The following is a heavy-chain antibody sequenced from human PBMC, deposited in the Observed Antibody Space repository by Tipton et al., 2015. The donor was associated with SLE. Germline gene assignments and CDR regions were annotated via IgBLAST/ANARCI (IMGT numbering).Heavy chain of an antibody. CDR1: GFSFGDYA. CDR2: ISWSSDTI. CDR3: VKDRGAIKYYGMDV. D-gene: IGHD3-16*01. V-gene: IGHV3-9*01. J-gene: IGHJ6*02. Sequence: RSLRLSCAASGFSFGDYAMHWVRQSPGKGLEWVSGISWSSDTIGYADSLKGRVTISRDNAKKSLYLQMNSLRPEDTALYYCVKDRGAIKYYGMDVWGQGP.